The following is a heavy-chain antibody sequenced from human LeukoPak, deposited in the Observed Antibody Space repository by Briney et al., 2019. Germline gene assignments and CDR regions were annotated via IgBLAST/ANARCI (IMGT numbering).Heavy chain of an antibody. CDR2: IRGDGSLL. CDR1: GFDFSSHW. D-gene: IGHD1-26*01. CDR3: ARDEVGAPPIDY. J-gene: IGHJ4*02. V-gene: IGHV3-74*01. Sequence: PGESLRLSCEAAGFDFSSHWMHWVRQAPGKGLVWISNIRGDGSLLGYADSVKGRFTVSRDNAKNTLFLHMTSLRAEDTAVYYCARDEVGAPPIDYWGQGALVTVSS.